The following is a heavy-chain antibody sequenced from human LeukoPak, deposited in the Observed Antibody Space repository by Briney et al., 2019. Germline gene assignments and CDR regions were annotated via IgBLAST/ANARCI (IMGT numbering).Heavy chain of an antibody. CDR1: GFTFKSAW. Sequence: GGSLRLSCAASGFTFKSAWMTWVRQAPGKGLEWVANIKEDGSAKNYIDSVKGRFTISRDNSKNTLYLQMNSLRAEDTAVYYCAKDRAIFGVPNYFDYWGQGTLVTVSS. CDR2: IKEDGSAK. V-gene: IGHV3-7*03. J-gene: IGHJ4*02. D-gene: IGHD3-3*01. CDR3: AKDRAIFGVPNYFDY.